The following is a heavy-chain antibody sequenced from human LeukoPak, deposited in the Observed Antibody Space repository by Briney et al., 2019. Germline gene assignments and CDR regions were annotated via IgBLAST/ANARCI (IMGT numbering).Heavy chain of an antibody. D-gene: IGHD2-2*01. Sequence: PGGSLRLSCAASGFTFSSYSMNWVRQAPGKGLEWVSSISSSSSYIYYADSVKGRFTISRDNAKKSLYLQMNSLRAEDTAVYYCARATTLGPAAMIEGAFDIWGQGTMVTVSS. CDR3: ARATTLGPAAMIEGAFDI. CDR1: GFTFSSYS. V-gene: IGHV3-21*01. CDR2: ISSSSSYI. J-gene: IGHJ3*02.